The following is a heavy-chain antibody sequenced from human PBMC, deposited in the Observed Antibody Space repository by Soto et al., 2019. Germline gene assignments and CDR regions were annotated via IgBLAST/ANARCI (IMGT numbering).Heavy chain of an antibody. V-gene: IGHV1-69*01. CDR2: AIPVYGST. CDR1: GGTFSNYA. CDR3: ARRGVANSRDAFDI. Sequence: QVQLVQSGAEVKKPGTSVKVSCEVSGGTFSNYAITWVRQAPGQGLEWLGGAIPVYGSTNYAQKFQGRVTITAGESATTIFMELSSLRSDDTAVYYCARRGVANSRDAFDIWGQGTLVTVS. J-gene: IGHJ3*02. D-gene: IGHD1-26*01.